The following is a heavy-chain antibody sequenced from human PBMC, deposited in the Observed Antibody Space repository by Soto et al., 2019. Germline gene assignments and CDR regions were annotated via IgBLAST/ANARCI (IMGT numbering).Heavy chain of an antibody. D-gene: IGHD2-15*01. Sequence: QVQLVQSGAEVKKPGSSVKVSCKASGGTFSSYAICWVRQAPGQGLEWMGGIIPIFGTANYAQKFQGRVTITADESTSTAYMELSSLRSEDTAVYYCARAYCSGGSCNYYYGMDDWGQGTTVTVSS. J-gene: IGHJ6*02. CDR3: ARAYCSGGSCNYYYGMDD. CDR2: IIPIFGTA. CDR1: GGTFSSYA. V-gene: IGHV1-69*01.